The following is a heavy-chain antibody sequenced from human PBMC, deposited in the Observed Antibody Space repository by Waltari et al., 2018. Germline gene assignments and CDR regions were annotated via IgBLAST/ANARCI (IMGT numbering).Heavy chain of an antibody. Sequence: EVQLLESGGGLVQPGESLRLSCAALGFTFSTYAMNWVRQAPGKGLEWVSTVDNSGGRTFYAASVQGRFTISRDNLRNTVYLQMNSLRAEDTALYYCTKDRQSIQFEYWGQGILVTVSS. CDR3: TKDRQSIQFEY. V-gene: IGHV3-23*01. CDR1: GFTFSTYA. J-gene: IGHJ4*02. D-gene: IGHD6-19*01. CDR2: VDNSGGRT.